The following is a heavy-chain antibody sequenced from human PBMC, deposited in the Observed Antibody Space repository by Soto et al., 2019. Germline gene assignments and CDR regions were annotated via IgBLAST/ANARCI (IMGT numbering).Heavy chain of an antibody. CDR2: INPSGGST. CDR1: GYTFTSYY. CDR3: ARDAIISSSFAPEYYFDY. J-gene: IGHJ4*02. D-gene: IGHD6-13*01. Sequence: ASVKVSCKASGYTFTSYYMHWVRQAPGQGLEWMGIINPSGGSTSYAQKFQGRVTMTRDTSTSTVYMELSSLRSEDTAVDYCARDAIISSSFAPEYYFDYWGQGTLVTVSS. V-gene: IGHV1-46*01.